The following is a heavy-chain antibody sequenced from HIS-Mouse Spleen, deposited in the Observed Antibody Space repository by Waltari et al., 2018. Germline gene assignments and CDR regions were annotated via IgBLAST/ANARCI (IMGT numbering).Heavy chain of an antibody. CDR2: ISYDGSNK. CDR3: ARAGTLHIVATTFDY. D-gene: IGHD5-12*01. J-gene: IGHJ4*02. CDR1: VFTFRSFA. V-gene: IGHV3-30*04. Sequence: QVQLVESGGGVFLPGSSLRLSCAASVFTFRSFAIHWVRQAPGKGLEWVAVISYDGSNKYYADSVKGRFTISRDNSKNTLYLQMNSLRAEDTAVYYCARAGTLHIVATTFDYWGQGTLVTVSS.